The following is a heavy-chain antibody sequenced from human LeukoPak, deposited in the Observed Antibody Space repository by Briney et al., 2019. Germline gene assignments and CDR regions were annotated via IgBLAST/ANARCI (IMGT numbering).Heavy chain of an antibody. CDR3: ARDRGDYAWGSYRPEPYFDY. CDR2: INPSGGST. CDR1: GYTFTSYY. V-gene: IGHV1-46*01. Sequence: ASVKVSCKASGYTFTSYYMHWVRQAPGQGLEWMGIINPSGGSTSYAQKFQGRVTMTRDTSTSTVYMELSSLRSEDTAVYYCARDRGDYAWGSYRPEPYFDYWGQGTLVTVSS. J-gene: IGHJ4*02. D-gene: IGHD3-16*02.